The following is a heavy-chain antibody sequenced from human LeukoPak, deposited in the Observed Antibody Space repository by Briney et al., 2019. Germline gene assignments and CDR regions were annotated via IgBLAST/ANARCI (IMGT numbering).Heavy chain of an antibody. J-gene: IGHJ4*02. CDR2: IWYDGSNK. CDR3: AREISANGFDY. CDR1: GFTFSSYG. V-gene: IGHV3-33*01. Sequence: PGGSLRLSCAASGFTFSSYGMHWVRQAPGKGLEWVAVIWYDGSNKYYADSVKGRFTISRDNSKNTLYLQMNSLRAEDTAVYYCAREISANGFDYWGQGTLVTVSS.